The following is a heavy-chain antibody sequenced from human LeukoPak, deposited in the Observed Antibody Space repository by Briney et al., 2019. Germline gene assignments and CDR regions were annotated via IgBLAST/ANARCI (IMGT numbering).Heavy chain of an antibody. D-gene: IGHD6-13*01. CDR3: ARVGGSWYSAAFDA. J-gene: IGHJ3*01. Sequence: PSETLSLTCTVSGGSISNYYWTWIRQPPGKGLEWTGYIYYSGTTHYSPSLKSRVTLSVDTSKSQFSLKLSPVTAADTAVYYCARVGGSWYSAAFDAWGQGTMVTVSS. CDR1: GGSISNYY. V-gene: IGHV4-59*01. CDR2: IYYSGTT.